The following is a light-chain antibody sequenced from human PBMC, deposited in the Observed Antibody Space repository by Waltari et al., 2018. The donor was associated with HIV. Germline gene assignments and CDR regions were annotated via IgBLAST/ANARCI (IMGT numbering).Light chain of an antibody. CDR3: CSYAGSSTLEV. Sequence: QSALTQPASVSGSPRHPLTISCTGTSSAVGRYSLVPSYQQHPGKAPKLMIYEGSKRPSGVSNRFSGSKSGNTASLTISGLQAEDEADYYCCSYAGSSTLEVFGGGTKLTVL. V-gene: IGLV2-23*01. J-gene: IGLJ2*01. CDR2: EGS. CDR1: SSAVGRYSL.